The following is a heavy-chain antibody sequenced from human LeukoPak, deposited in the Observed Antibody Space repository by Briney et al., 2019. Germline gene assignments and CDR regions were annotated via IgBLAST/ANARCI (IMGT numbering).Heavy chain of an antibody. CDR2: IYYSGST. D-gene: IGHD3-10*01. CDR1: GGSVNSGSYY. Sequence: PSETLSLTCTVSGGSVNSGSYYWSWIRQPPGKGLEWIGYIYYSGSTNYNPSLKSRVTILVDTSKNQFSLKLSSVTAADTAVYYCARRYYYGAFDYWGQGTLVTVSS. J-gene: IGHJ4*02. V-gene: IGHV4-61*01. CDR3: ARRYYYGAFDY.